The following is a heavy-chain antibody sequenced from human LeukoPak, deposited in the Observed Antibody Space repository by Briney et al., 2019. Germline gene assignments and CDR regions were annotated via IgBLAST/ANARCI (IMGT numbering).Heavy chain of an antibody. V-gene: IGHV4-34*01. CDR1: GGSFSGYY. D-gene: IGHD3-9*01. CDR2: INHSGST. J-gene: IGHJ6*02. CDR3: ARHKRGYDISP. Sequence: SETLSLTCAVYGGSFSGYYWSWIRQPPGKGLEWIGEINHSGSTNYNPSLKSRVTISVDTSKNQFSLKLSSVTAADTAVYYCARHKRGYDISPWGQGTTVTVSS.